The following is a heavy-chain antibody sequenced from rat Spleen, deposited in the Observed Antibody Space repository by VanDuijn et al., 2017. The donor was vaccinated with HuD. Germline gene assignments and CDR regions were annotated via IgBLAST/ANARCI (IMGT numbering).Heavy chain of an antibody. CDR2: INSAGST. CDR1: GYSITSSYR. CDR3: ALTGDYWYFDF. D-gene: IGHD5-1*01. J-gene: IGHJ1*01. V-gene: IGHV3-3*01. Sequence: EVQLQESGPGLVKPSQSLSLTCSVTGYSITSSYRWNWIRKFPGNKLEWMGYINSAGSTNYNPSLKRRVSITRDTSKNQFFLQVNSVTTEDTAAYYCALTGDYWYFDFWGPGTMVTVSS.